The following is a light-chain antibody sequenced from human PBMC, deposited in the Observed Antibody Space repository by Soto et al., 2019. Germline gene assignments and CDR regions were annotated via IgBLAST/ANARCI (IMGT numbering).Light chain of an antibody. J-gene: IGKJ1*01. Sequence: DIQMTQSPSTLSASVGDRVTITCRASQSISSWLAWYQQKPGKAPKLLIYDASSLESGVPSRFIGSGSAAEFTLNISSLQPADFATYYCQQYNNYWTFGQGTRVEIK. CDR2: DAS. CDR3: QQYNNYWT. CDR1: QSISSW. V-gene: IGKV1-5*01.